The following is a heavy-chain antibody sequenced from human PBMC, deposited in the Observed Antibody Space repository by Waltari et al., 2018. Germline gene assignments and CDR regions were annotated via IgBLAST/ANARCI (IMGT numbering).Heavy chain of an antibody. CDR3: AHRRSWDDSSGYYSREFDY. D-gene: IGHD3-22*01. CDR1: GFSLSTSGVG. Sequence: QITLKESGPTLVKPTQTLTLTCTFSGFSLSTSGVGVGWIRQPPGKALEWLALIYWNDDKRYSPSLKSRLTITKDTSKNQVVLTMTNMDPVDTATYYCAHRRSWDDSSGYYSREFDYWGQGTLVTVSS. CDR2: IYWNDDK. J-gene: IGHJ4*02. V-gene: IGHV2-5*01.